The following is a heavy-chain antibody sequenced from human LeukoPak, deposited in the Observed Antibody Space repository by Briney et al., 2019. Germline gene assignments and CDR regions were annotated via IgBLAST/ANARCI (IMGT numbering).Heavy chain of an antibody. Sequence: ASVKVSCKASGYTFTSYDINWVRQATGQGLEWMGWMNPNSGNTGYAQKFQGRVTMTRNTSISTAYMELSSLRSEDTAVYYCARFSDYGDYNWFDSWGQGTLVTVSS. CDR2: MNPNSGNT. CDR3: ARFSDYGDYNWFDS. D-gene: IGHD4-17*01. V-gene: IGHV1-8*01. J-gene: IGHJ5*01. CDR1: GYTFTSYD.